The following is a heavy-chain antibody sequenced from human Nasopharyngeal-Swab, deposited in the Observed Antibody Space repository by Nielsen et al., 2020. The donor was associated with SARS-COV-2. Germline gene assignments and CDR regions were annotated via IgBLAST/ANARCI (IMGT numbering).Heavy chain of an antibody. J-gene: IGHJ4*02. Sequence: LSLTCAASGFTFSSYAMSWVRQAPGKGLEWVSAISGSGGSTYYADSVKGRFTISRDNSKNTLYLQMNSLRAEDTAVYYCARDDSADYWGQGTLVTVSS. V-gene: IGHV3-23*01. CDR3: ARDDSADY. CDR2: ISGSGGST. D-gene: IGHD2-15*01. CDR1: GFTFSSYA.